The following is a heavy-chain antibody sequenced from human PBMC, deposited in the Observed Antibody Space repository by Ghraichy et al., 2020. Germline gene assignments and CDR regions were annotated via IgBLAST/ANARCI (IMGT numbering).Heavy chain of an antibody. V-gene: IGHV4-39*01. CDR1: GDSISSGNFF. CDR2: IYYGRNR. J-gene: IGHJ4*02. Sequence: SETLSLTCTVSGDSISSGNFFWGWVRQPPGKGLEWMGSIYYGRNRYDNPSLKSRVTISADTSKNQFFLNLSAVTAADTAFYYCVRQPARTMREFAFDHWGRGTLVTVSS. D-gene: IGHD2-2*01. CDR3: VRQPARTMREFAFDH.